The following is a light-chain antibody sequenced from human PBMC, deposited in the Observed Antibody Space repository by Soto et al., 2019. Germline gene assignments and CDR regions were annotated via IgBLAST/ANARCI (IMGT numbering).Light chain of an antibody. CDR1: QSVSSSY. Sequence: EIVLTQSPGTLSLSPGERATLSCRASQSVSSSYLAWYQQKPGQAPGLLIYGASSRATGIPDRFSGSGSGTDFTLTISRLEPEDFAVYYCQQYGSSPLTFGVGTKVEIK. CDR3: QQYGSSPLT. J-gene: IGKJ4*01. V-gene: IGKV3-20*01. CDR2: GAS.